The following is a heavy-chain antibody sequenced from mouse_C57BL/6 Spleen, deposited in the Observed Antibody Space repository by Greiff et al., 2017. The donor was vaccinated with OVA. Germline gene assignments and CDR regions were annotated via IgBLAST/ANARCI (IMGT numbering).Heavy chain of an antibody. CDR2: ILPGSGST. V-gene: IGHV1-9*01. Sequence: QVQLQQSGAELMKPGASVKLSCKATGYTFTGYWIEWVKQRPGHGLEWIGEILPGSGSTNYNEKFKGKATFTADTSSNTAYLQLSSLTTEDSAIYYCASPYYYGSSYWYFDVWGTGTTVTVSS. J-gene: IGHJ1*03. CDR3: ASPYYYGSSYWYFDV. CDR1: GYTFTGYW. D-gene: IGHD1-1*01.